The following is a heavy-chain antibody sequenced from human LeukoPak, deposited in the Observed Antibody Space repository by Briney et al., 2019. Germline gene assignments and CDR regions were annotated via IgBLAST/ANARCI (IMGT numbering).Heavy chain of an antibody. J-gene: IGHJ4*02. V-gene: IGHV3-21*01. CDR1: GFTFSSYS. Sequence: GGSLRLSCAASGFTFSSYSMNWVRQAPGKGLEWVSSISSSSSYIYYADSVKGRFTISRDNAKNSLYLQMNSLRAEDTAVYYCARAPAVYGSGSYNDYWGQGTLVTVSS. CDR3: ARAPAVYGSGSYNDY. D-gene: IGHD3-10*01. CDR2: ISSSSSYI.